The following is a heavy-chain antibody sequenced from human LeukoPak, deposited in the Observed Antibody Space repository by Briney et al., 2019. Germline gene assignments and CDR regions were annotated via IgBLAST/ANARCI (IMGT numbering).Heavy chain of an antibody. V-gene: IGHV3-30-3*01. D-gene: IGHD4-17*01. CDR3: ASGPSTVTKDYFDF. CDR1: GITFNTYA. J-gene: IGHJ4*02. Sequence: GGSLRLSCAASGITFNTYAMHWFRHAPGKGTEWVAVISYDGNNKKYVDSVKGRLTISRDNSKNTLYLQMNSLRGEDTAVYYCASGPSTVTKDYFDFWGQGTLVTVSS. CDR2: ISYDGNNK.